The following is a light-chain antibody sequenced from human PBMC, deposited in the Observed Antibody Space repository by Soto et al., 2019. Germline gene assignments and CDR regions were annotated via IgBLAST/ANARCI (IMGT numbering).Light chain of an antibody. J-gene: IGKJ2*01. CDR3: QHLNDYRYT. V-gene: IGKV1-9*01. CDR1: QAISSS. Sequence: DIQLTQSPSFLSASVGDRVTITCRASQAISSSLAWYQHNPGKAPKLLIYAASTLQNGVPSSFSGSGSGTEFTLTISSLQPEECATYYCQHLNDYRYTFGQGTKVEIK. CDR2: AAS.